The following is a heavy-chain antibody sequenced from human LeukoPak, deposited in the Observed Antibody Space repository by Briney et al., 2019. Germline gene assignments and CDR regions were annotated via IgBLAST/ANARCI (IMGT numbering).Heavy chain of an antibody. CDR2: IWHDGSNE. V-gene: IGHV3-33*06. J-gene: IGHJ3*02. D-gene: IGHD4-17*01. Sequence: GRSLRLSCAASGFIFDTYGMHWVRQAPGKGLEWVAVIWHDGSNEYYGDSVKGRFTISRDNSKNTLYLQMNSLRAEDTAVYYCAKVGHKYGQDAFDIWGQGTMVTVSS. CDR1: GFIFDTYG. CDR3: AKVGHKYGQDAFDI.